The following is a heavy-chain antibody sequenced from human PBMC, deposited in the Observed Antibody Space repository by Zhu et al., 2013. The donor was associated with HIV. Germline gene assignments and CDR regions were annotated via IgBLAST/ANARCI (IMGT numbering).Heavy chain of an antibody. V-gene: IGHV1-69*17. CDR2: HIPVFDMS. D-gene: IGHD1-26*01. CDR1: GDSFSSDP. CDR3: AKVAGAVHRGKNSTFKS. Sequence: QERLVQSGAELAKPGSSVRVSCQASGDSFSSDPIAWVRQSPAGGLAWIGAHIPVFDMSRYSQRFQGRVTFTADRSSRTAYMELSHVQSEDTAVYYCAKVAGAVHRGKNSTFKSWGQGTLVSSPQ. J-gene: IGHJ5*02.